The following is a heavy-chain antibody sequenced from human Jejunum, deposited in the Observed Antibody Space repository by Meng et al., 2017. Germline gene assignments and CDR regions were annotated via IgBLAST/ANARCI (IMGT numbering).Heavy chain of an antibody. V-gene: IGHV3-74*01. CDR1: GFTFSSHW. J-gene: IGHJ1*01. D-gene: IGHD3-16*01. CDR3: ASDRITD. Sequence: EVQLGESGGGLVQPGGSLSLSCAASGFTFSSHWMHWVRQAPGKGLVWLSRVSTDGTITNYADSVKGRFTISRDNAKDTVFLEMNSLRVEDTAVYYCASDRITDWGQGTLVTVSS. CDR2: VSTDGTIT.